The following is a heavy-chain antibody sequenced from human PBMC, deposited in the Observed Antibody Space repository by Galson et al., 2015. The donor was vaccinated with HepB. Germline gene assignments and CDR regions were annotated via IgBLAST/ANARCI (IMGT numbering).Heavy chain of an antibody. D-gene: IGHD3-22*01. Sequence: SVKVSCKASGYTFTSYYMHWVRQAPGQGLEWMGIINPSGGSTSYAQKFQGRVTMTRDTSTSTVYMELSSLRSEDTAVYYCARGLSYYDSSGDYPGEQVGATILEFDYWGQGTLVTVSS. V-gene: IGHV1-46*01. CDR2: INPSGGST. CDR3: ARGLSYYDSSGDYPGEQVGATILEFDY. CDR1: GYTFTSYY. J-gene: IGHJ4*02.